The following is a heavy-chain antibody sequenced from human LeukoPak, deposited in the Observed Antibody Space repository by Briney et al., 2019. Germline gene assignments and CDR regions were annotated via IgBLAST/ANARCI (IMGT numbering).Heavy chain of an antibody. CDR2: IYYTGST. CDR1: GGSINSYY. J-gene: IGHJ5*02. D-gene: IGHD3-22*01. V-gene: IGHV4-59*01. Sequence: PSETLSLTCTVSGGSINSYYWSWMRQPPGKGLEWIGYIYYTGSTNYNPSLKSRVTISVDTSKNQFSLKLNSVTTADTAVYYCARGSGSSGSTRTWGQGTLVTVSS. CDR3: ARGSGSSGSTRT.